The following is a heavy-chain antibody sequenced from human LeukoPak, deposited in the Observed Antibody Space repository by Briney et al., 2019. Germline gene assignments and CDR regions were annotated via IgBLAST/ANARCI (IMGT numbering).Heavy chain of an antibody. J-gene: IGHJ3*02. Sequence: GESLKISCKASGYNFISPWIAWVRQMPGKDLEWMAIIHTSDSNTRYSPSFQGQVTISVDMSITTAYLQWSSLRASDTATYYCARAGFTPYSFDIWGQGTMITVSS. CDR1: GYNFISPW. V-gene: IGHV5-51*01. CDR2: IHTSDSNT. CDR3: ARAGFTPYSFDI. D-gene: IGHD3-10*01.